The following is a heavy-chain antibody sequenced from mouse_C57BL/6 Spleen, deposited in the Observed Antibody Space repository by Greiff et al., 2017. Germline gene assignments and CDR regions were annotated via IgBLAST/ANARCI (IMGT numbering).Heavy chain of an antibody. Sequence: DVMLVESGGDLVKPGGSLKLSCAASGFTFSSYGMSWVRQTPDKRLEWVATISSGGSYTYYPASVKGRFTISRDNAKNTLYLQTCDQKSEDTAMRSCARQDYGSPHLDYWGQGTTLTVSS. CDR3: ARQDYGSPHLDY. D-gene: IGHD1-1*01. CDR1: GFTFSSYG. CDR2: ISSGGSYT. J-gene: IGHJ2*01. V-gene: IGHV5-6*02.